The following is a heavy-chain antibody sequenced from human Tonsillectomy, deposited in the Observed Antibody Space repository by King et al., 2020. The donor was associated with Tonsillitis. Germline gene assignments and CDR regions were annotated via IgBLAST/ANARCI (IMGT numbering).Heavy chain of an antibody. CDR2: ISYEGSNK. V-gene: IGHV3-30-3*01. CDR1: GFTFSSYA. Sequence: VQLVESGGGVVQPGRSLRLSCGVSGFTFSSYAMYWVRQAPGKGLEWMAVISYEGSNKYHADSVKGRFTISRDNSKNTLYLQMNSLRVEDTAVYYCARVRYGIGLKYVTALDFWGQGTMVTVSS. D-gene: IGHD1-1*01. CDR3: ARVRYGIGLKYVTALDF. J-gene: IGHJ3*01.